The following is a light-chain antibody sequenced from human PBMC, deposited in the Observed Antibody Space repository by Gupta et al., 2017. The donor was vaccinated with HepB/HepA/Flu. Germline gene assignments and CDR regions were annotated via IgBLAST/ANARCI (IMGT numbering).Light chain of an antibody. V-gene: IGKV3-20*01. J-gene: IGKJ1*01. CDR3: QQYGNSQWT. CDR2: GAS. Sequence: DIVLTQSPGTLSLSPGQRVTLSCRASQSVASTDVAWYQQKSGQAPRLLIYGASNRASGIPDRFSGRGSGTDFTLTISRLEPEDFAVYYCQQYGNSQWTFGQGTKVEIK. CDR1: QSVASTD.